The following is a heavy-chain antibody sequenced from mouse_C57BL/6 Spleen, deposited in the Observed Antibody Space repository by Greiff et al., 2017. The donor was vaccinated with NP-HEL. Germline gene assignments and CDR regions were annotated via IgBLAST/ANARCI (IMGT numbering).Heavy chain of an antibody. J-gene: IGHJ4*01. CDR2: IRSKSNNYAT. CDR1: GFSFNTYA. V-gene: IGHV10-1*01. Sequence: EVKVEESGGGLVQPKGSLKLSCAASGFSFNTYAMNWVRQAPGKGLEWVARIRSKSNNYATYYADSVKDRFTISRDDSESMLYLQMNNLKTEDTAMYYCVRGARSGSSYGYAMDYWGQGTSVTVSS. CDR3: VRGARSGSSYGYAMDY. D-gene: IGHD1-1*01.